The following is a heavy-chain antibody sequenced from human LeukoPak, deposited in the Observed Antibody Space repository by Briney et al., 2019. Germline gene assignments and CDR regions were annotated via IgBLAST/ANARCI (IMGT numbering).Heavy chain of an antibody. CDR2: MNPNSGNT. CDR3: AKDFDLIAAAGTGYFDY. CDR1: GYTFTSYD. J-gene: IGHJ4*02. Sequence: ASVKVSCKASGYTFTSYDINWVRQATGQGLEWMGWMNPNSGNTGYAQKFQGRVTMTRNTSISTAYMELSSLRAEDTAVYYCAKDFDLIAAAGTGYFDYWGQGTLVTVSS. D-gene: IGHD6-13*01. V-gene: IGHV1-8*01.